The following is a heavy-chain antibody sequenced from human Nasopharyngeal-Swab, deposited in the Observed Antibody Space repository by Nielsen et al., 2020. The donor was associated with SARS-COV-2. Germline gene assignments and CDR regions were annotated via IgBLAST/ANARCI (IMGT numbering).Heavy chain of an antibody. CDR3: ARAAYSGSYYGAFDI. J-gene: IGHJ3*02. CDR2: IWYDGSNK. V-gene: IGHV3-33*01. Sequence: SCAASGFTFSSYGMHWVRQAPGKGLEWVAVIWYDGSNKYYADSVKGRFTISRDNSKNTLYLQMNSLRAEDTAVYYCARAAYSGSYYGAFDIWGQGTMVTVSS. CDR1: GFTFSSYG. D-gene: IGHD1-26*01.